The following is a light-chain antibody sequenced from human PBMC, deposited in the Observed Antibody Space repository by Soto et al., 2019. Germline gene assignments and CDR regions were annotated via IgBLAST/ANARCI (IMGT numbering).Light chain of an antibody. V-gene: IGKV1-33*01. Sequence: DIQMTQSPSSLSASVGDRVTITCQASQDISNYLNWYQQKPGKAPKLLIYDASNLETGVPSRFSGSGSGTDFTFTISSLQPEDIATYYFQQYANLPPYTFGQGTKLEIK. CDR1: QDISNY. CDR2: DAS. CDR3: QQYANLPPYT. J-gene: IGKJ2*01.